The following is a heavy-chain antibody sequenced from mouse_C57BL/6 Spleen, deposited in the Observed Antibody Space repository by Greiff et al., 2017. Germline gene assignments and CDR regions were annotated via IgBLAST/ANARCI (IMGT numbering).Heavy chain of an antibody. CDR1: GYTFTSYT. Sequence: LQQSGAELARPGASVKMSCKASGYTFTSYTMHWVKQRPGQGLEWIGYINPSSGYTKYNQKFKDKATLTADKSSSTAYMQLSSLTSEDSAVYYCARTLYYSNYEGYARDYWGQGTSVTVSS. CDR2: INPSSGYT. CDR3: ARTLYYSNYEGYARDY. J-gene: IGHJ4*01. V-gene: IGHV1-4*01. D-gene: IGHD2-5*01.